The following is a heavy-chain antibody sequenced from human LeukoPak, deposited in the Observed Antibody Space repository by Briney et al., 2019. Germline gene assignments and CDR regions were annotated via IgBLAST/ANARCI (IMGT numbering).Heavy chain of an antibody. CDR1: GFTFSDYY. CDR2: ISSSGSTI. V-gene: IGHV3-11*01. D-gene: IGHD1-7*01. J-gene: IGHJ4*02. CDR3: AREPSPPQLP. Sequence: PGGSLRLSCSASGFTFSDYYMSWIRQAPGKGLEGVSYISSSGSTIYYADSVKGRFTISRGNAKNSLYLQMNSLRAEDTAVYYCAREPSPPQLPWGQGTLVTVSS.